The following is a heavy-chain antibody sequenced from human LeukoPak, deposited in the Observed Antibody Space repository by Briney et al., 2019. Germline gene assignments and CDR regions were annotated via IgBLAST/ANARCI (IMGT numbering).Heavy chain of an antibody. V-gene: IGHV4-30-4*01. CDR3: ARGAPYRRVHDY. J-gene: IGHJ4*02. CDR1: GGPISSGDYY. Sequence: SETLSLTCTVSGGPISSGDYYWSWIRQPPGKGLEWVGYIYYSGATSYNPSLKTRVTISVDTSKTQFSLKLSSVTAADTAVYYCARGAPYRRVHDYWGQGTLVTVSS. D-gene: IGHD3-16*02. CDR2: IYYSGAT.